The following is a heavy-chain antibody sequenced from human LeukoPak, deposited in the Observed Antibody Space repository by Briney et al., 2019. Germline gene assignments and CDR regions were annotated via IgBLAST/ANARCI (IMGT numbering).Heavy chain of an antibody. CDR3: AREGTRYYDSSGYYY. CDR2: IIPIFGTA. Sequence: GSSVKVSCKASGGTFSSYAISWVRQAPGQGLEWMGGIIPIFGTANYTQKFQGRVTITTDESTSTAYMELSSLRSEDTAVYYCAREGTRYYDSSGYYYWGQGTLVTVSS. CDR1: GGTFSSYA. J-gene: IGHJ4*02. V-gene: IGHV1-69*05. D-gene: IGHD3-22*01.